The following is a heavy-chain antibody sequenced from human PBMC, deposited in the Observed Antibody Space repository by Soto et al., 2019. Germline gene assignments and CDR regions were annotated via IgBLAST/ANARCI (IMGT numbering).Heavy chain of an antibody. J-gene: IGHJ5*02. V-gene: IGHV1-3*01. CDR3: ARGARSGSYSRDWFDP. Sequence: GASVKVSCKASGYTFTSYAMHWVRQAPGQRLEWMGWINAGNGNTKYSQKFQGRVTITRDTSASTAYMELSSLRSEDTAVYYCARGARSGSYSRDWFDPWGQGTLVTVSS. D-gene: IGHD1-26*01. CDR2: INAGNGNT. CDR1: GYTFTSYA.